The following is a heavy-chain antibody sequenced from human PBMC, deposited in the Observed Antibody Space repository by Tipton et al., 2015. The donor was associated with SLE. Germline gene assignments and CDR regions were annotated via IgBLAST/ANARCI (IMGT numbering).Heavy chain of an antibody. CDR2: IYHSGST. CDR3: ARVGILEWLLFDY. Sequence: TLSLTCAVSGYSISSGDYWGWVRQPPGKGLEWIGSIYHSGSTYYNPSLKSRVTISVDTSKNQFSLKLSSVTAAAPAVYYCARVGILEWLLFDYWGQGTLVTVSS. CDR1: GYSISSGDY. J-gene: IGHJ4*02. V-gene: IGHV4-38-2*01. D-gene: IGHD3-3*01.